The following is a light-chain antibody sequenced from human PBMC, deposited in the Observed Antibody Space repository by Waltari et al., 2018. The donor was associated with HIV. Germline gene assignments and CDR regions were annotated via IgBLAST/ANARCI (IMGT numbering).Light chain of an antibody. CDR3: AAWDDSLNGYV. V-gene: IGLV1-44*01. Sequence: QSVLPQPPSASGTPGQRLTISCSGGSPDLGSNTVTLFQQLPGTAPKLLIYNNDQRPSGVPDRFSGSKSGTSASLAISGLQSEDEADYYCAAWDDSLNGYVFGTGTKVTVL. CDR1: SPDLGSNT. J-gene: IGLJ1*01. CDR2: NND.